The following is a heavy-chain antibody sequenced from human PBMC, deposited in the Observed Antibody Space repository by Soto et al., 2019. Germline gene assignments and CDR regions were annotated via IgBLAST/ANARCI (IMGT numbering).Heavy chain of an antibody. J-gene: IGHJ4*02. CDR2: INHSGST. V-gene: IGHV4-34*01. Sequence: PSETLSLTCAVSGGSFSGYYWSWIRQPPGKGLEWIGEINHSGSTNYNPSLKSRVTISVDTSKNQFSLKLSSVTAADTAVYCCASWVEWSSYFDYWGQGTLVTVSS. D-gene: IGHD3-3*01. CDR3: ASWVEWSSYFDY. CDR1: GGSFSGYY.